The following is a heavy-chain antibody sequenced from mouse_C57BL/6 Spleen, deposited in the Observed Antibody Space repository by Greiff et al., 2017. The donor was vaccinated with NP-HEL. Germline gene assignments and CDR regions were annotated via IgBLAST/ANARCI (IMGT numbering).Heavy chain of an antibody. CDR1: GYTFTSYW. V-gene: IGHV1-69*01. CDR3: ARWLAQLFAMDY. J-gene: IGHJ4*01. Sequence: QVQLKQPGAELVMPGASVKLSCKASGYTFTSYWMHWVKQRPGQGLEWIGEIDPSDSYTNYNQKFKGKSTLTVDKSSSTAYMQLSSLTSEDSAVYYCARWLAQLFAMDYWGQGTSVTVSS. CDR2: IDPSDSYT. D-gene: IGHD3-1*01.